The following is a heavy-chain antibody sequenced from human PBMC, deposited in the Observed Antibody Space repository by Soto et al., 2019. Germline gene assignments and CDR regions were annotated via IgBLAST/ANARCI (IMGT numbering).Heavy chain of an antibody. V-gene: IGHV4-38-2*01. CDR2: IYRGGIT. J-gene: IGHJ5*02. CDR3: AIGNPDWFDP. Sequence: SGTLSLTCAVSGYSISSGLYWGWIRQPPGKGLEWIGTIYRGGITYYNPSLKSRVTISIDTSKNHFSLRLSSVTATDTAVYFCAIGNPDWFDPWGQGTLVTVSS. CDR1: GYSISSGLY. D-gene: IGHD1-1*01.